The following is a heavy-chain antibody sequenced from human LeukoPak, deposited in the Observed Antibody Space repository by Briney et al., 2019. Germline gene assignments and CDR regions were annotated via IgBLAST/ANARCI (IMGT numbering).Heavy chain of an antibody. CDR1: GFTFSSYS. CDR2: ISSSSSYI. J-gene: IGHJ4*02. CDR3: ARDPGTGNLDY. V-gene: IGHV3-21*01. Sequence: GGSLRLSCAASGFTFSSYSMNWVRQAPGKGLEWVSSISSSSSYIYYADLVKGRFTISRDNAKNSLYLQMNSLRAEDTAVYYCARDPGTGNLDYWGQGTLVTVSS. D-gene: IGHD1-1*01.